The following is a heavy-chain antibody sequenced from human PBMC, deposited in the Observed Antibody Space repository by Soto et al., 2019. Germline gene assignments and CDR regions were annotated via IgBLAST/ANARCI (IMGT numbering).Heavy chain of an antibody. V-gene: IGHV4-59*01. CDR3: ARESLTYYYDSSGYYYYYYYMDV. CDR1: GGSISSYY. Sequence: SETLSLTCTVSGGSISSYYWSWIRQPPGKGLEWIGYIYYSGSTNYNPSLKSRVTISVDTSKNQFSLKLSSVTAADTAVYYCARESLTYYYDSSGYYYYYYYMDVWGKGTTVTVSS. J-gene: IGHJ6*03. D-gene: IGHD3-22*01. CDR2: IYYSGST.